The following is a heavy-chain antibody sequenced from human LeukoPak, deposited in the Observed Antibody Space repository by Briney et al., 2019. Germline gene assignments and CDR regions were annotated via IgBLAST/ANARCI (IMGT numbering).Heavy chain of an antibody. CDR3: ARSTRTLNYDFWSGYYRGYYYYYMDV. Sequence: ASVKVSCKASGYTFTSYYMHWVRQAPGQGLEWMGIINPSGGSTSYAQKFQGRVTMTRDMSTSTVYMELSSLRSEDTAVYYCARSTRTLNYDFWSGYYRGYYYYYMDVWGKGTTVTVSS. J-gene: IGHJ6*03. CDR1: GYTFTSYY. V-gene: IGHV1-46*01. CDR2: INPSGGST. D-gene: IGHD3-3*01.